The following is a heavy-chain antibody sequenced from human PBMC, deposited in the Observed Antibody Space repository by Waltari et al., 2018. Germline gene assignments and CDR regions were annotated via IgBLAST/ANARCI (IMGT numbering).Heavy chain of an antibody. CDR3: ARDPPGDSSGYTFDY. CDR1: GYTFTGYY. V-gene: IGHV1-2*02. J-gene: IGHJ4*02. CDR2: INPNSGGT. D-gene: IGHD3-22*01. Sequence: QVQLVQSGAEVKKPGASVKVSCKASGYTFTGYYMHWVRQAPGQGLEWRGWINPNSGGTNYAQKFQGRVTMTRDTSISTAYMELSRLRSDDTAVYYCARDPPGDSSGYTFDYWGQGTLVTVSS.